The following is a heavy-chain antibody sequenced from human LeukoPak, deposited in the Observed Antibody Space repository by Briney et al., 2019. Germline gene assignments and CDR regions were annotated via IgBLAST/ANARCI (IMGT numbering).Heavy chain of an antibody. V-gene: IGHV3-23*01. CDR3: AKLLGGVGLSNWFDP. D-gene: IGHD3-16*01. CDR1: GFTFKDYA. CDR2: ISDGGDTT. J-gene: IGHJ5*02. Sequence: GGSLRLSCAASGFTFKDYAMSWVRQAPGKVLEWVSIISDGGDTTYYADSLKGRFTVSRDNSKNTLYLQMNSLRADDTAVYYCAKLLGGVGLSNWFDPWGQGTLVTVSS.